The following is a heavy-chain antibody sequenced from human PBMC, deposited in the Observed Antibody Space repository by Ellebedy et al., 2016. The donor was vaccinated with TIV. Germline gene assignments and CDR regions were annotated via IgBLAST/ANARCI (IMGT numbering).Heavy chain of an antibody. V-gene: IGHV3-33*01. Sequence: GESLKIPCAASGFPFSTYVMHWVRQAPGKGLEWAAVIWSDGSPTYYADSVKGRFTISGDSSKNTVYLQMTSLRADDTAVNYGARGGYCSSTSCAPADAFDVWGPGTEVTISS. CDR1: GFPFSTYV. D-gene: IGHD2-2*01. J-gene: IGHJ3*01. CDR2: IWSDGSPT. CDR3: ARGGYCSSTSCAPADAFDV.